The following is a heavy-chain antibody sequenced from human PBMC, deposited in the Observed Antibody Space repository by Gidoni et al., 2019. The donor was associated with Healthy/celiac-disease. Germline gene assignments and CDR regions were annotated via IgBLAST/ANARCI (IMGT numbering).Heavy chain of an antibody. V-gene: IGHV3-9*01. J-gene: IGHJ4*02. D-gene: IGHD2-8*01. CDR2: ISWNSGSI. CDR3: AKGHMVYAMYNFDY. Sequence: VQLVESGGGLVQPGRSLRLSCASSGFTFDDYAMHWVRQAPGKGLEWVSGISWNSGSIGYADSVKGRFTISRDNDKNSLYLQMNSLRAEDTALYYCAKGHMVYAMYNFDYWGQGTLVTVSS. CDR1: GFTFDDYA.